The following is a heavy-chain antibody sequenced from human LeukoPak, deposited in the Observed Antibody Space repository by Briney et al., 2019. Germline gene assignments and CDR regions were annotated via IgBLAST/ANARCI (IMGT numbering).Heavy chain of an antibody. V-gene: IGHV3-33*01. D-gene: IGHD4-17*01. CDR1: GFTFSNYG. Sequence: KSGGSLRLSCAASGFTFSNYGMHWVRQVPGKGLEWLAVIWYDGSNKYYADSVKGRFTISRDNSRNTLHLQMNSLRAEDTAVYYCARKPLSYSDYEVDYWGQGTLVTVSS. J-gene: IGHJ4*02. CDR3: ARKPLSYSDYEVDY. CDR2: IWYDGSNK.